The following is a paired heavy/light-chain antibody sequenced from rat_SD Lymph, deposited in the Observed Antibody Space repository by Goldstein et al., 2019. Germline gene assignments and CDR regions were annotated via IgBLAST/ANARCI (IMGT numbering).Light chain of an antibody. CDR1: QDIGSS. CDR3: LQVSSSPDT. J-gene: IGKJ2-2*01. V-gene: IGKV12S1*01. Sequence: DIQVTQSPASLSASPEEIVTITCQASQDIGSSLLWYQQKPGKSPQLLIYSATILADGVPSRFSGSRSGTQYSLKISRLQVEDIGTYYCLQVSSSPDTFGAGTKLELK. CDR2: SAT.
Heavy chain of an antibody. Sequence: EVQLVETGGGLVQPGRSLKLSCVASGFTFSSYWMYWIRQAPGKGLEWVSSINTDGGSTYYPDSVKGRFTISRDNAENTVYLQMNSLRSEDTATYYCAKGGQLGRYFDFWGPGTMVTVSS. D-gene: IGHD1-10*01. V-gene: IGHV5-58*01. CDR3: AKGGQLGRYFDF. CDR1: GFTFSSYW. J-gene: IGHJ1*01. CDR2: INTDGGST.